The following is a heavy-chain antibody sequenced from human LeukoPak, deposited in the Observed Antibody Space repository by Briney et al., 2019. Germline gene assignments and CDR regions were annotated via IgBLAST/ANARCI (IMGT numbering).Heavy chain of an antibody. J-gene: IGHJ4*02. CDR1: GYTFTSYY. D-gene: IGHD2-15*01. Sequence: GASVKVSCKASGYTFTSYYMHWVRQAPGQGLEWMGWINPITGGTKYAQRFQGRVTMTRDTSISTVYMELNRLKSDDTAVYYCARPYCNSRSCHDYFDYWGQGTLVTVSS. V-gene: IGHV1-2*02. CDR2: INPITGGT. CDR3: ARPYCNSRSCHDYFDY.